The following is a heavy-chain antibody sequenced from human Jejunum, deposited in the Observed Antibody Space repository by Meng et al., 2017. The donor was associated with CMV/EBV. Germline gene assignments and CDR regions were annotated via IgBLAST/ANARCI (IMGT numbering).Heavy chain of an antibody. D-gene: IGHD3-3*01. CDR1: GFPLSSYY. CDR3: ARGGYDFWTDYLHY. Sequence: GFPLSSYYMHWVRQAPGKGLVWVSRINSDGSITYYADSLKGRFTISRDNAKNTLYLQMNSLRAEDTAIYYCARGGYDFWTDYLHYWGQGTRVTVSS. CDR2: INSDGSIT. V-gene: IGHV3-74*01. J-gene: IGHJ4*02.